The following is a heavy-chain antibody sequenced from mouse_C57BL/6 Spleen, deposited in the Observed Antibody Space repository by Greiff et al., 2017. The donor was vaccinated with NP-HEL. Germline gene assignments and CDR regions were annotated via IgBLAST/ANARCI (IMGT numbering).Heavy chain of an antibody. J-gene: IGHJ2*01. D-gene: IGHD1-1*01. CDR1: GYTFTSYW. V-gene: IGHV1-64*01. CDR2: IHPNSGST. Sequence: VQLQQPGAELVKPGASVKLSCKASGYTFTSYWMHWVKQRPGQGLEWIGMIHPNSGSTNYNEKFKSKATLTVDKSSSTAYMQLSSLTSEDSAVYYCARKEDITTVVAGFDYWGQGTTLTVSS. CDR3: ARKEDITTVVAGFDY.